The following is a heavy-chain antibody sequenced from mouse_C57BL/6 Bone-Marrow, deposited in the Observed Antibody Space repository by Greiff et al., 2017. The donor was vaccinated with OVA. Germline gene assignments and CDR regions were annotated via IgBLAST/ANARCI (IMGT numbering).Heavy chain of an antibody. V-gene: IGHV1-15*01. CDR2: IDPETGGT. Sequence: VQLQQSGAELVRPGASVTLSCKASGYTFTDYEMHWVKQTPVHGLEWIGAIDPETGGTAYNRKFKGKAILTADKSSSTDYMQLRSLTSEDSAVYYCTYLLWLRRPYYYAMDYWGQGTSVTVSS. J-gene: IGHJ4*01. CDR3: TYLLWLRRPYYYAMDY. D-gene: IGHD2-2*01. CDR1: GYTFTDYE.